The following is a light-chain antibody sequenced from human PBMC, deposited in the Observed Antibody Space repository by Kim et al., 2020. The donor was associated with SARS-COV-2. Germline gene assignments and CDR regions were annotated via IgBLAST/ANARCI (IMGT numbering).Light chain of an antibody. V-gene: IGLV3-9*01. J-gene: IGLJ3*02. CDR2: RDT. Sequence: SYELTQPLSVSVALGQTARITCEENNIGSKNVHWYQQKPGQAPVLVIYRDTNRPSGIPERFSGSNSGNTATLTISRAQVGDEADYYCQVWDSTWVFGGGTQLTV. CDR1: NIGSKN. CDR3: QVWDSTWV.